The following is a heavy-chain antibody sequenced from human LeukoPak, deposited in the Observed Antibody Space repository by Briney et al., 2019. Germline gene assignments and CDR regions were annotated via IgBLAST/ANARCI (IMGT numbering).Heavy chain of an antibody. CDR1: GFTFSSYA. D-gene: IGHD6-13*01. Sequence: GVSLRLSCAASGFTFSSYAMSWVRQAPGKGLEWVSAISGSGGSTYYADSVKGRFTISRDNSKNTLYLQMNSLRAEDTAVYYRAKEIAIAAAGMDFYYGMDVWGQGTTVTVSS. CDR3: AKEIAIAAAGMDFYYGMDV. CDR2: ISGSGGST. J-gene: IGHJ6*02. V-gene: IGHV3-23*01.